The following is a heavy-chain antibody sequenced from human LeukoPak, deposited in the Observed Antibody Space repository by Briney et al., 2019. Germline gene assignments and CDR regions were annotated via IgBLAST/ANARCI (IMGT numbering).Heavy chain of an antibody. J-gene: IGHJ4*02. Sequence: GGSLRLSCAASGFTFNDYTMHWVRLAPGKGLEWLSLITWNAGSTFYANSVKGRFTISRDNRKNSLFLQVNNLRAEDTALYFCANEKTLTFDYWGRGTLVTVSS. CDR2: ITWNAGST. D-gene: IGHD3-9*01. V-gene: IGHV3-43*01. CDR3: ANEKTLTFDY. CDR1: GFTFNDYT.